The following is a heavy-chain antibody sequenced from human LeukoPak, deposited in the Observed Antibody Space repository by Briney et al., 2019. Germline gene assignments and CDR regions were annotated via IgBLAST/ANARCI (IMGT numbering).Heavy chain of an antibody. CDR3: ARGAAGGGAIPFDY. CDR1: GYTFTGYY. CDR2: INPNSGGT. Sequence: GASVKVSCKASGYTFTGYYMHWVRQAPGQGLEWMGWINPNSGGTNYAQKFQGRVTMTRDTSTSTAYMELRSLRSDDTAVYYCARGAAGGGAIPFDYWGQGTLVTVSS. J-gene: IGHJ4*02. D-gene: IGHD3-16*02. V-gene: IGHV1-2*02.